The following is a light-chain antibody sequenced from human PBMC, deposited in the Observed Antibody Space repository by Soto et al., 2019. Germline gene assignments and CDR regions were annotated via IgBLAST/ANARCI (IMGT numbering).Light chain of an antibody. CDR3: QQFYTTPA. CDR1: QPILYRPNNENA. J-gene: IGKJ5*01. V-gene: IGKV4-1*01. Sequence: DIVMTQSPDSLAVSLGERATINCKSSQPILYRPNNENALVWYQQKPGQPPKLLISWTSTRESGVPDRFSGSWSGTDFTLTISSLQAEDVAVYYCQQFYTTPAFGQVTRLEIK. CDR2: WTS.